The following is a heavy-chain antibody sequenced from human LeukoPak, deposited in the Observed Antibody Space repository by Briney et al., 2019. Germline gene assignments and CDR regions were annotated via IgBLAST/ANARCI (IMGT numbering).Heavy chain of an antibody. Sequence: SETLSLTCTVSGGSISSGDYYWSWIRQPPGEGLEWIGYIYYSGSTYYNPSLKSRVTISVDTSKNQFSLKLSSVTAADTAVYYCARDKAAETHFDYWGQGTLVTVSS. CDR3: ARDKAAETHFDY. J-gene: IGHJ4*02. D-gene: IGHD6-13*01. CDR2: IYYSGST. V-gene: IGHV4-30-4*01. CDR1: GGSISSGDYY.